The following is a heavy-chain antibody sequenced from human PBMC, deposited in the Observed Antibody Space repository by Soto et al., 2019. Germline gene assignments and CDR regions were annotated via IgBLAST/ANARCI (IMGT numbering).Heavy chain of an antibody. V-gene: IGHV3-30-3*01. Sequence: QVQLVESGGGVVQPGRSLRLSCAASGFTFISYAMHWVRQAPGKGLEWVAVISYDGSNKYYADSVKGRFTISRDNSKNTRYLQMNSLRAEDTAVYYCARARLDTPALDYWGQGTLVTVSS. CDR1: GFTFISYA. CDR2: ISYDGSNK. CDR3: ARARLDTPALDY. D-gene: IGHD2-2*01. J-gene: IGHJ4*02.